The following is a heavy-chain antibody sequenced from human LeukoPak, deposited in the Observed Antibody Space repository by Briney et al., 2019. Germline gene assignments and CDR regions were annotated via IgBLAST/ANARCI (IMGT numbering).Heavy chain of an antibody. V-gene: IGHV4-59*01. CDR3: ARVRYCSTNRCYDREFDN. CDR2: IYYSGNT. Sequence: SQTLSLTCTVSGGSISNYYWSWIRQPPGKGLEWIGYIYYSGNTNYNPSLKSRVTISVDTSKTQFSLKLNSVTAADTAVYYCARVRYCSTNRCYDREFDNWGQGTLVTGSS. CDR1: GGSISNYY. D-gene: IGHD2-2*01. J-gene: IGHJ4*02.